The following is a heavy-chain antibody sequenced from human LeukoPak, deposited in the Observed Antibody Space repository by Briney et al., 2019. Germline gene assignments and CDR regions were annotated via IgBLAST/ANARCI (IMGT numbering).Heavy chain of an antibody. V-gene: IGHV3-7*01. CDR3: ARDFSDVRGNIFDS. Sequence: GGSLRLSCAASGFTFSSYWMSWVRQAPGKGLEWVANIKQDGSNKYYADSVKGRFTISRDNSKNTLYLQMNSLRAEDTAVYYCARDFSDVRGNIFDSWGQGTLVTVSS. J-gene: IGHJ4*02. CDR2: IKQDGSNK. D-gene: IGHD3-10*02. CDR1: GFTFSSYW.